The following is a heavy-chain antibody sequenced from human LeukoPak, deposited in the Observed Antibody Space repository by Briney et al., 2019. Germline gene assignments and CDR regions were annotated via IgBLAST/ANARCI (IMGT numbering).Heavy chain of an antibody. D-gene: IGHD2-15*01. CDR2: TSSSSSTI. CDR1: GFTFSTYR. CDR3: ARLAHDAFDI. V-gene: IGHV3-48*01. J-gene: IGHJ3*02. Sequence: GGSLRLSCAASGFTFSTYRMNWVRQAPGKGLEWVSYTSSSSSTIYYADSVKGRFTISRDNAKNSLYLQMNSLRAEDTGAYYYARLAHDAFDIWGQGTLVTVSS.